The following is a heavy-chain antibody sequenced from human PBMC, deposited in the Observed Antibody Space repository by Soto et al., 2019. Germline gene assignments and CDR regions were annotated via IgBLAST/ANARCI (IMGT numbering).Heavy chain of an antibody. V-gene: IGHV4-39*01. J-gene: IGHJ5*02. Sequence: SETLSLTCTVSGGSISSSSYYWGWIRQPPGKGLEWIGSIYYSGSTYYNPSLKSRVTISVDTSKNQFSLKLSSVTAADTAVYYCARRVYSSSRGTRSWFDPWGQGTLVTVYS. CDR3: ARRVYSSSRGTRSWFDP. CDR1: GGSISSSSYY. D-gene: IGHD6-6*01. CDR2: IYYSGST.